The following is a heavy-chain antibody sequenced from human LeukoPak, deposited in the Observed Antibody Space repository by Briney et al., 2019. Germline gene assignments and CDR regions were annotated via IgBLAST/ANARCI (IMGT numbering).Heavy chain of an antibody. CDR2: IYYSGST. CDR3: ARVGGSWYREWFDP. J-gene: IGHJ5*02. CDR1: GGSISSYY. V-gene: IGHV4-59*01. Sequence: SETLSLTCTVSGGSISSYYWSWIRQPPGKGLEWIGYIYYSGSTNYNPSLKSRVTISVDTSKNQFSLKLSSVTAADTAVYYCARVGGSWYREWFDPWGQGTLVTVSS. D-gene: IGHD6-13*01.